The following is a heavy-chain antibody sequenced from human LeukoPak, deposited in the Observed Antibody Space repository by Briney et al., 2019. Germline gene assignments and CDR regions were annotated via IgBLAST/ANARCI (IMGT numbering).Heavy chain of an antibody. Sequence: GGSLRLSCAASGFTFSSYEMNWVRQAPGKGLEWVSYISSSGSTIYYADSVKGRFTISRDNAKNSLYLQMNSLRAEDTAVYYCARGAHDYSSGYYFAYNWFDPWGQGTLVTVSS. D-gene: IGHD3-22*01. J-gene: IGHJ5*02. CDR2: ISSSGSTI. CDR3: ARGAHDYSSGYYFAYNWFDP. CDR1: GFTFSSYE. V-gene: IGHV3-48*03.